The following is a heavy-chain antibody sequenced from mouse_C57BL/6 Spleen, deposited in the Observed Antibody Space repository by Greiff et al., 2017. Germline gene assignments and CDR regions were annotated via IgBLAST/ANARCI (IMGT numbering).Heavy chain of an antibody. V-gene: IGHV1-52*01. CDR2: IDPSGSET. CDR1: GYTFTSYW. Sequence: QVQLQQPGAELVRPGSSVKLSCKASGYTFTSYWMHWVKQRPIQGLEWIGNIDPSGSETHYNQKFKDKATLTVDKSSSTAYMQLSSLTSEDSAVYYGARDYYGSTLDYWGQGTTLTVSS. CDR3: ARDYYGSTLDY. D-gene: IGHD1-1*01. J-gene: IGHJ2*01.